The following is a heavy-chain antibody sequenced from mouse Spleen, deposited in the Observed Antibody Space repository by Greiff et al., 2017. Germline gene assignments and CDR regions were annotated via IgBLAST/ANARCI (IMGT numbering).Heavy chain of an antibody. CDR2: IYPGDGDT. Sequence: VKLQQSGPELVKPGASVKISCKASGYAFSSSWMNWVKQRPGKGLEWIGRIYPGDGDTNYNGKFKGKATLTADKSSSTAYMQLSSLTSEDSAVYFCAKLYYDYDGDYFDYWGQGTTLTVSS. CDR3: AKLYYDYDGDYFDY. J-gene: IGHJ2*01. V-gene: IGHV1-82*01. CDR1: GYAFSSSW. D-gene: IGHD2-4*01.